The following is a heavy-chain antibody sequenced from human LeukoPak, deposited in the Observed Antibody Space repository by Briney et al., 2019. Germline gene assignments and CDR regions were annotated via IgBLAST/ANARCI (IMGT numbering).Heavy chain of an antibody. CDR1: GFTFSSYG. J-gene: IGHJ6*04. CDR2: IWYDGSNK. CDR3: PRAPTGWSGTYYYGMTV. D-gene: IGHD1-14*01. V-gene: IGHV3-33*01. Sequence: GGSLRLSCAASGFTFSSYGMHWVRQAPGKGLEWVAVIWYDGSNKYYADSVKGRFTISRDNSKNTLYLQMNSLRAEDTAVYYCPRAPTGWSGTYYYGMTVGAKGTRVTVS.